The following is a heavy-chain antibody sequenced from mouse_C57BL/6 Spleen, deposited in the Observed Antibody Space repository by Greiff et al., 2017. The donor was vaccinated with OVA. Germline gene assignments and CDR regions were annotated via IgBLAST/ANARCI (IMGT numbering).Heavy chain of an antibody. D-gene: IGHD3-2*02. Sequence: VQLVESGPELVKPGASVKISCKASGYAFSSSWMNWVKQRPGKGLEWIGRIYPGDGDTNYNGKFKGKGTLTADKSSSTAYMQLSSLTSEDSAVYFCAREGDSSGYSFTIAMDYWGQGTSVTVSS. J-gene: IGHJ4*01. CDR3: AREGDSSGYSFTIAMDY. CDR2: IYPGDGDT. V-gene: IGHV1-82*01. CDR1: GYAFSSSW.